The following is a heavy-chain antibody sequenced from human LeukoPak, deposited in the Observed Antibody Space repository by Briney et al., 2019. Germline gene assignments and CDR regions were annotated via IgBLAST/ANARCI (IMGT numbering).Heavy chain of an antibody. Sequence: GASVKVSCKASGYTFTSYDINWVRQATGQGLEWMGWMNPNSGNTGYAQKFQGRVTMTRNTSISTAYMELSSLRSEDTAVYYCASSTYYYDSSGYYWRILGYWGQGTLVTVSS. D-gene: IGHD3-22*01. CDR3: ASSTYYYDSSGYYWRILGY. CDR2: MNPNSGNT. V-gene: IGHV1-8*01. CDR1: GYTFTSYD. J-gene: IGHJ4*02.